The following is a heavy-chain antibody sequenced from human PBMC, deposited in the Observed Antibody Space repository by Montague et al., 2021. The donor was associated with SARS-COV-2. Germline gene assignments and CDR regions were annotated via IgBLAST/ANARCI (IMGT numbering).Heavy chain of an antibody. D-gene: IGHD6-19*01. CDR3: VTPGKTAVAGQFDY. Sequence: SETLSLTCTVSGGSIRSTTFYWGWIRQSPGKGLEWIGYIYGADTTYYNPSLKSRVAISLDTPNNQFSLKITSLIVADTAIYYCVTPGKTAVAGQFDYWGRESWSPSPQ. V-gene: IGHV4-39*07. CDR1: GGSIRSTTFY. J-gene: IGHJ4*02. CDR2: IYGADTT.